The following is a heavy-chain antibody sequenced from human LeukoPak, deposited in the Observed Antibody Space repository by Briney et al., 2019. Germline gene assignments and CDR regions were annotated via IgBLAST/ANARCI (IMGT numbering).Heavy chain of an antibody. CDR2: INWNGGST. J-gene: IGHJ6*03. CDR1: GFTFSNAW. D-gene: IGHD6-13*01. CDR3: ARRVWGSSSAKGYYYYMDV. Sequence: GGSLRLSCAASGFTFSNAWMSWVRQAPGKGLEWVSGINWNGGSTGYAGSVKGRFTISRDNAKNSLYLQMNSLRAEDTALYYCARRVWGSSSAKGYYYYMDVWGKGTTVTVSS. V-gene: IGHV3-20*04.